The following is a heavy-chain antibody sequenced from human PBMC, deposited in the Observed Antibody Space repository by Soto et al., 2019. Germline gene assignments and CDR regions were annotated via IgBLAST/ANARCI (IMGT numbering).Heavy chain of an antibody. CDR3: ARASGFDWFFIFDY. V-gene: IGHV1-69*06. D-gene: IGHD3-9*01. Sequence: QVQLVQSGAEVKKPGSSVKVSCKASGGTFSSYAISWVREAPGQGLEWMGGIVRIFSTANYAQKFQGRVINNEDKVTSSGYMQLSSLRFKDIAVDYYARASGFDWFFIFDYRGQGTMVTVSS. CDR2: IVRIFSTA. CDR1: GGTFSSYA. J-gene: IGHJ4*02.